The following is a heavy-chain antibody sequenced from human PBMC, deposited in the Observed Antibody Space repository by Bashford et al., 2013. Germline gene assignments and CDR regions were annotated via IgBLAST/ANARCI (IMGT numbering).Heavy chain of an antibody. CDR1: GFTFDDYA. CDR2: ISWNSGSI. CDR3: AKGLGGYYYYGMDV. Sequence: SLRLSCAASGFTFDDYAMHWVWQAPGKGLEWVSGISWNSGSIGYADSVKGRFTISRDNAKNSLYLQMNSLRAEDTALYYCAKGLGGYYYYGMDVWGQGTTVTVSS. J-gene: IGHJ6*02. V-gene: IGHV3-9*01.